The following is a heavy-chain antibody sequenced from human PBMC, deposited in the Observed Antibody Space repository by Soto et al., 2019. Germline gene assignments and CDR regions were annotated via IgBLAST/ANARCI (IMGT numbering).Heavy chain of an antibody. V-gene: IGHV4-31*03. D-gene: IGHD3-10*01. CDR2: IYYSGST. Sequence: QVQLQESGPGLVKPSQTLSVTCTVSGGSISSGGYYWSWIRQHPGKGLEWIGYIYYSGSTYYNPSLKSRVTISVDTSKNQFSLKLSSVTAADTAVYYCARTGLGSVGFWFDPWGQGTLVTVSS. J-gene: IGHJ5*02. CDR1: GGSISSGGYY. CDR3: ARTGLGSVGFWFDP.